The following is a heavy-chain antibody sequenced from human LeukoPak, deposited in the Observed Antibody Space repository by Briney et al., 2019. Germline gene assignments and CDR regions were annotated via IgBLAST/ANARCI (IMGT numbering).Heavy chain of an antibody. Sequence: ASVKVSCMASGYTFTSYGISWVRQAPGQGLEWMGWISAYNGNANYAQKLQGRVTMTTDTSTSTAYMELRSLRSDDTAVYYCARDVSHELRYFDWLLSEYYYYGMDVWGQGTTVTVSS. D-gene: IGHD3-9*01. CDR1: GYTFTSYG. CDR3: ARDVSHELRYFDWLLSEYYYYGMDV. CDR2: ISAYNGNA. V-gene: IGHV1-18*01. J-gene: IGHJ6*02.